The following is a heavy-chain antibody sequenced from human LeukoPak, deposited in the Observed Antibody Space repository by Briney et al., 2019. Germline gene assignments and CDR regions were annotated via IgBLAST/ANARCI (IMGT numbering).Heavy chain of an antibody. Sequence: GASVKLSCKASGSTFTSYGISWVRQAPGQGLERVGWISAYNGNTNYAQKLQGRVTTTTDTSTSTAYMELRSLRSDDTAVYYCARDRDSSGWYLYFDYWGQGTLVTVSS. CDR3: ARDRDSSGWYLYFDY. V-gene: IGHV1-18*01. J-gene: IGHJ4*02. CDR2: ISAYNGNT. D-gene: IGHD6-19*01. CDR1: GSTFTSYG.